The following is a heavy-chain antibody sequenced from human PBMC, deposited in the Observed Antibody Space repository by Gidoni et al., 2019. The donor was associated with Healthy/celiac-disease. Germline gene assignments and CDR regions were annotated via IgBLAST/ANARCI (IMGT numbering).Heavy chain of an antibody. V-gene: IGHV1-46*01. Sequence: QVQLVQSGAEVKKPGASVKVSCKASGSTFTNYYMHWVRQAPGQGLEWMGIINPSGGSTSYAQKFQGRVTGTRDTSTSTVYMDLSSLRSEDTAVYYCARGIGVWKYFDSWGQGTLVTVSS. CDR3: ARGIGVWKYFDS. CDR1: GSTFTNYY. D-gene: IGHD1-1*01. CDR2: INPSGGST. J-gene: IGHJ4*02.